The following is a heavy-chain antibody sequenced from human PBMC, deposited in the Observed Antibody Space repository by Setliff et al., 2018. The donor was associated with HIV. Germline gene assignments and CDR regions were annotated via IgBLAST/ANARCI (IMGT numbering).Heavy chain of an antibody. CDR1: NYTFSTYA. D-gene: IGHD6-6*01. CDR2: ISTYYGST. V-gene: IGHV1-18*01. Sequence: VASVKISCKASNYTFSTYAITWVRQAPGQGLEWMGWISTYYGSTKYEQTFQGRVTMTTDLSTSTAHMELRSLRSDDTAVYYCARDPTYISSWPVHAFDIWGQGTMVTVSS. CDR3: ARDPTYISSWPVHAFDI. J-gene: IGHJ3*02.